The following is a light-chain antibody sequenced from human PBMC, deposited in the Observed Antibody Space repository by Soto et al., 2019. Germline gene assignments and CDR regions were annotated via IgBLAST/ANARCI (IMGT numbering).Light chain of an antibody. V-gene: IGKV3-15*01. CDR1: QTITSN. CDR2: GAS. CDR3: QQYSSWVT. Sequence: EIVMTQSPVTLSLSPGDTATLSCRASQTITSNLAWYQQKPGQPPRLLIYGASTRATGIPARFSVSGSGTEFTLTITKLQSEDFAVYYCQQYSSWVTFGGGTQLEI. J-gene: IGKJ4*01.